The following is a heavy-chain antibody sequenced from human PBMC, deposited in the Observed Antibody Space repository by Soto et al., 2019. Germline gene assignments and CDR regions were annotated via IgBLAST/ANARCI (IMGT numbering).Heavy chain of an antibody. V-gene: IGHV3-30-3*01. CDR1: GFTFSSYA. CDR2: ISYDGSNK. CDR3: ASGVVVRYYFDY. Sequence: LRLSCAASGFTFSSYAMHWVRQAPGKGLEWVAVISYDGSNKYYADSVKGRFTISRDNSKNTLYLQMNSLRAEDTAVYYCASGVVVRYYFDYWGQGTLVTVSS. D-gene: IGHD2-2*01. J-gene: IGHJ4*02.